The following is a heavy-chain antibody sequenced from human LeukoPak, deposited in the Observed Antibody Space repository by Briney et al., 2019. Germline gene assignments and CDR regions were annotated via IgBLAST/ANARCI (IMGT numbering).Heavy chain of an antibody. V-gene: IGHV3-23*01. CDR3: AKDLDYDILTGPFDY. CDR2: ISGSGGST. D-gene: IGHD3-9*01. CDR1: GFTFSSHA. Sequence: PGGSLRLSCAASGFTFSSHAMSWVRQAPGKGLEWVSSISGSGGSTYYADSVKGRFTTSRDNSKNTLYLQMNSLRAEDTAVYYCAKDLDYDILTGPFDYWGQGTLVTVSS. J-gene: IGHJ4*02.